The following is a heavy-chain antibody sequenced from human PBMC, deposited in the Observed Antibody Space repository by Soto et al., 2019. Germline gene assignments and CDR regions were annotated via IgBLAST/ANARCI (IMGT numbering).Heavy chain of an antibody. J-gene: IGHJ5*02. V-gene: IGHV1-69*01. CDR3: AREVMANGWFDP. CDR1: GGTFSSYA. CDR2: IIPIFGTA. D-gene: IGHD3-16*01. Sequence: QVQLVQSGAEVKKPGSSVKVSCKASGGTFSSYAISWVRQDPGQGLEWMGGIIPIFGTANYAQKFQGRVTITADEATSTAYMELSSLRSEDTAVYYCAREVMANGWFDPWGQGTLVTVSS.